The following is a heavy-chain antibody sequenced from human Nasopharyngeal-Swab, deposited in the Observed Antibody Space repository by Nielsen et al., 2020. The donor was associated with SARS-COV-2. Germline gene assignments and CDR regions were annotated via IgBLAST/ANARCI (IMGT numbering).Heavy chain of an antibody. CDR3: ARANPEPSTSSGWYGRLVHYFDY. V-gene: IGHV4-4*02. Sequence: WIRQPPGKGLEWIGEIYHSGSTNYNPSLKSRVTISVDKSKNQFSLKLSSVTAADTAVYHCARANPEPSTSSGWYGRLVHYFDYWGQGTLVTVSS. CDR2: IYHSGST. J-gene: IGHJ4*02. D-gene: IGHD6-19*01.